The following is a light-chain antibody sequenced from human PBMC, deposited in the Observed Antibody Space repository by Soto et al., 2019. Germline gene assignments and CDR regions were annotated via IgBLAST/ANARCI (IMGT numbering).Light chain of an antibody. J-gene: IGKJ5*01. V-gene: IGKV1-9*01. CDR2: AAS. CDR3: QQLNSYPIT. Sequence: DIQLTQSPSFLSASVGDRFTITCRSSQGISSDLAWHQQKPGKAPKLLIYAASTLQSGVPSRFSGSGSGTEFTLTISRLQPEDFATYYCQQLNSYPITFGQGTRLEIK. CDR1: QGISSD.